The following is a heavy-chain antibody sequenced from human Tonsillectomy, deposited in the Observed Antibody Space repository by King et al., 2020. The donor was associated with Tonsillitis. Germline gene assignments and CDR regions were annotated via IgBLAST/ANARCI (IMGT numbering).Heavy chain of an antibody. V-gene: IGHV3-33*08. CDR3: ARDRRFLEYYYMDV. Sequence: VQLVQSGGGVVQPGRSLRLSCAASGFTFSNYGMHWVRQAPGKGLEGVAVIWYDGINKHYADSVRGRFTISRDNSKNTLYLQMNSLRAEDTALYYCARDRRFLEYYYMDVWGKGTTVTVSS. D-gene: IGHD3-3*01. CDR2: IWYDGINK. CDR1: GFTFSNYG. J-gene: IGHJ6*03.